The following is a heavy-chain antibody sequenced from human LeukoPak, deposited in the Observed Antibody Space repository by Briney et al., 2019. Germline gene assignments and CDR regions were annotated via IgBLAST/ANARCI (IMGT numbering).Heavy chain of an antibody. Sequence: SETLSLTCTVSGYSISSGYYWGWIRQPPGKGLEWIGYIYYSGSTNYNPSLRSRVTISVDTSKNHFSLKLTSVTAADTAVYYCAREYYDILTGSNWFDPWGQGTLVTVSS. CDR1: GYSISSGYY. CDR2: IYYSGST. V-gene: IGHV4-61*03. D-gene: IGHD3-9*01. CDR3: AREYYDILTGSNWFDP. J-gene: IGHJ5*02.